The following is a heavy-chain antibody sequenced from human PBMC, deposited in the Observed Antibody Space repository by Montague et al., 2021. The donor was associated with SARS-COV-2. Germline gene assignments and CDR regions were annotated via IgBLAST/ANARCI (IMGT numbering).Heavy chain of an antibody. CDR1: GGSISRSY. CDR2: IYYTGST. CDR3: ARHMSDCSKGICHTYYYGWDV. J-gene: IGHJ6*02. V-gene: IGHV4-59*08. Sequence: SETLSLTCTVSGGSISRSYWSWIRQPPGKGLEWIGYIYYTGSTXXXPSXXXRVTISVDTSKNQLSLKLISVTAADTAVYFCARHMSDCSKGICHTYYYGWDVWGQGTTVTVSS. D-gene: IGHD2-8*01.